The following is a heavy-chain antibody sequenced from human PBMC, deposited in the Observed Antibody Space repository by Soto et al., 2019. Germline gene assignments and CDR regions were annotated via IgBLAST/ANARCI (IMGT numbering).Heavy chain of an antibody. Sequence: EVQLLQSGGGLVQPGGSLRVSCAASGFSVNNYYMSWVRQAPGKGLEWVSTINSGSSTFYADSVKGRFIISRYNSKNTLFLQMDSLRAEDTAVYYCRGHNIVVVPAADFDYWGQGTLVTVSS. J-gene: IGHJ4*02. CDR2: INSGSST. V-gene: IGHV3-66*01. CDR1: GFSVNNYY. D-gene: IGHD2-2*01. CDR3: RGHNIVVVPAADFDY.